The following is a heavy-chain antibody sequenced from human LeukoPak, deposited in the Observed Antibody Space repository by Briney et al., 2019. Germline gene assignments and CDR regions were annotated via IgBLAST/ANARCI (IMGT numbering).Heavy chain of an antibody. CDR2: ISAYNGNT. CDR3: AREERGYSYGYGGFDP. V-gene: IGHV1-18*01. J-gene: IGHJ5*02. D-gene: IGHD5-18*01. Sequence: ASAKVSCKASGYTFTSYGISWVRQAPGQGLEWMGWISAYNGNTNYAQKLQGRVTMTTDTSTSTAYMELRSLGSDDTAVYYCAREERGYSYGYGGFDPWGQGTLVTVSS. CDR1: GYTFTSYG.